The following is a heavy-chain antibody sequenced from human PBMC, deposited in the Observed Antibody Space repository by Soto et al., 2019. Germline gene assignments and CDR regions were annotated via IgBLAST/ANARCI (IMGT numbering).Heavy chain of an antibody. V-gene: IGHV3-23*01. J-gene: IGHJ4*02. CDR2: ISSSGGTT. CDR3: VKVRGFDTSGFYRDRYFEY. Sequence: GGSLRLSCAASGFTFSDYAMRCVRQAPGKGLEWVSFISSSGGTTYYADSVKGRFTISRDNSKNTLYLQMNSLRAEDTALYYCVKVRGFDTSGFYRDRYFEYWGQGTLVTAPQ. CDR1: GFTFSDYA. D-gene: IGHD3-22*01.